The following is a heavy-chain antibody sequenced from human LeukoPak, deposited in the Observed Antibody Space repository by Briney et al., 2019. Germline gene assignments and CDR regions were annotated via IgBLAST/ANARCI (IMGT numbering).Heavy chain of an antibody. CDR1: AFTFGSYG. D-gene: IGHD6-13*01. CDR2: ISFDGTNK. CDR3: AKWMGYWS. V-gene: IGHV3-30*18. Sequence: PGGSLRLSCAASAFTFGSYGMHWVRQAPGKGLEWVAVISFDGTNKYYADSVKGRFTISRDNSKNTLYLQMNSLRAEDTAVYYCAKWMGYWSWGQGTLVTVSS. J-gene: IGHJ4*02.